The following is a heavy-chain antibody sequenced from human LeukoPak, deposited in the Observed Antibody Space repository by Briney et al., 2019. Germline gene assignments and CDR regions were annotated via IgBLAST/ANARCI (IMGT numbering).Heavy chain of an antibody. CDR1: GGSISSYY. CDR2: IYYSWST. J-gene: IGHJ5*02. Sequence: SETLSLTCTVSGGSISSYYWSWLRQPPGKGRVGFGYIYYSWSTNYNPSLKSRVTISVDTSKNQFSLKLSSVTAADTAVYYCARTKPYYDFWSGYSADGDWFDPWGQGTLVTVSS. D-gene: IGHD3-3*01. CDR3: ARTKPYYDFWSGYSADGDWFDP. V-gene: IGHV4-59*01.